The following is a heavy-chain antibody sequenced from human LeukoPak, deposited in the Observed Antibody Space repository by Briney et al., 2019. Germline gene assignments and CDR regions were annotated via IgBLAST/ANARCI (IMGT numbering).Heavy chain of an antibody. J-gene: IGHJ6*02. CDR3: ARESGLWPKYNYGMDV. V-gene: IGHV4-4*07. CDR1: GGSISTYY. Sequence: SETLSLTCTVSGGSISTYYWSWIRQPAGKGLDWIGRIYTSGSTNYNPSLKSRVTMSVDTSKNQFSLKLNSLTAADTAVYFCARESGLWPKYNYGMDVCGQGTTVTVSS. CDR2: IYTSGST. D-gene: IGHD5-18*01.